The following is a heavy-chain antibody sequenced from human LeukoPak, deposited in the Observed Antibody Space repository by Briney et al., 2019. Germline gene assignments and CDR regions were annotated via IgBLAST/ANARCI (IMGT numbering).Heavy chain of an antibody. J-gene: IGHJ4*02. CDR3: ARDVAAAGMGIDY. V-gene: IGHV1-18*04. CDR2: ISAYNGNT. D-gene: IGHD6-13*01. CDR1: GYTFTGYY. Sequence: GASVKVSCKASGYTFTGYYMHWVRQAPGQGLEWMGWISAYNGNTSYAQKLQGRVTMTTDTSTSTAYMEMRSLRSDDTAVYYCARDVAAAGMGIDYWGQGTLVTVSS.